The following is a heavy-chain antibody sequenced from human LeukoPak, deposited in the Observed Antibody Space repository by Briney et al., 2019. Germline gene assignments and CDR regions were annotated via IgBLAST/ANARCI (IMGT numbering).Heavy chain of an antibody. V-gene: IGHV3-30*02. CDR3: ARDGDSSGYYPLAPLAPDALDI. D-gene: IGHD3-22*01. J-gene: IGHJ3*02. CDR1: GFTFNLYG. CDR2: IRYDGSNK. Sequence: PGGSLRLSCVASGFTFNLYGMHWVRQAPGKGLEWVAFIRYDGSNKYYADSVKGRFTISRDNSKNTLYLQMNSLRAEDTAVYYCARDGDSSGYYPLAPLAPDALDIWGQGTMVTVSS.